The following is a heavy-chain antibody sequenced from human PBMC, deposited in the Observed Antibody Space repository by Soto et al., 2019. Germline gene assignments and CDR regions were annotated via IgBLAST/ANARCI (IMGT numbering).Heavy chain of an antibody. CDR2: IKSKPDGGTT. CDR3: NTGGYYFDY. CDR1: GFTFSNAW. J-gene: IGHJ4*02. Sequence: GGSLRLSCAASGFTFSNAWMNWVRQAPGKGLEWVGRIKSKPDGGTTDYAAPVKGRFSISRGDSKNTVYLQMNSLTTEDTAVYYCNTGGYYFDYWGQGTLVTVSS. V-gene: IGHV3-15*01.